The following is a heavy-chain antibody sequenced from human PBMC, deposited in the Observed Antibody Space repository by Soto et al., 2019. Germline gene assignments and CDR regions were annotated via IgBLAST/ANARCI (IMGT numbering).Heavy chain of an antibody. CDR2: IDPSDSYT. V-gene: IGHV5-10-1*01. J-gene: IGHJ3*02. Sequence: GESLKISCKGSGYSFTSYWISWVRQMPGKGLEWMGRIDPSDSYTNYSPSFQGHVTISADKSISTAYLQWSSLKASDTAMYYCATHLSSGSYFWAAFDIWGQGTMVTVS. CDR1: GYSFTSYW. CDR3: ATHLSSGSYFWAAFDI. D-gene: IGHD1-26*01.